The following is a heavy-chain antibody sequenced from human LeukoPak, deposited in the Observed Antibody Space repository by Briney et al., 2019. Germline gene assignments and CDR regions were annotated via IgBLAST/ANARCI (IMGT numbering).Heavy chain of an antibody. CDR2: ISSSSSYI. D-gene: IGHD1-1*01. CDR3: AKDPDERYFQH. J-gene: IGHJ1*01. CDR1: GFTFSSYS. Sequence: GGSLRLSCAASGFTFSSYSMNWVRQAPGKGLEWVSSISSSSSYIYYADSVKGRFTISRDNAKNSLYLQMNSLRAEDTAVYYCAKDPDERYFQHWGQGTLVTVSS. V-gene: IGHV3-21*04.